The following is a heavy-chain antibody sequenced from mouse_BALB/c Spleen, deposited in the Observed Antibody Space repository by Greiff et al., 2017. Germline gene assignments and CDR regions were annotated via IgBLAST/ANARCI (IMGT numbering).Heavy chain of an antibody. CDR2: IYPGDDST. CDR3: ARWGGYSYFDY. Sequence: QVPLKQSGPELVKPGALVKISCKASGYTFTSYDINWVKQRPGQGLEWIGWIYPGDDSTKYNEKFKGKATLTADTSSSTAYMQLSSLTSENSAVYFCARWGGYSYFDYWGQGTTLTVSS. CDR1: GYTFTSYD. D-gene: IGHD1-2*01. V-gene: IGHV1S56*01. J-gene: IGHJ2*01.